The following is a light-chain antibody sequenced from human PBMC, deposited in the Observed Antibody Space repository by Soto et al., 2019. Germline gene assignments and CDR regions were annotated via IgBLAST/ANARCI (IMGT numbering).Light chain of an antibody. J-gene: IGLJ1*01. CDR3: CSYAGSYSYV. CDR2: DVS. Sequence: QSAPTQPRSVSRSPGQSVTISCTGTNSDVGGYKYVSWYQQYPGKAPKLMIYDVSKRPSGVPDRFSGSKSVNTASLTISGLQAEDETDYFCCSYAGSYSYVFGTGTKLTFL. CDR1: NSDVGGYKY. V-gene: IGLV2-11*01.